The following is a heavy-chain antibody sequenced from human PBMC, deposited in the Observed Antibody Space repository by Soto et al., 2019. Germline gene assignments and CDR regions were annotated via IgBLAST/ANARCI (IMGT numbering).Heavy chain of an antibody. J-gene: IGHJ4*02. CDR3: GTGTYIYFNY. CDR2: INPNTGGT. D-gene: IGHD1-26*01. V-gene: IGHV1-2*02. Sequence: SVEVACRAYGYYFVAYYMHRVRQAPGHAVEWMGWINPNTGGTHCAPKFQDRVTMTRGKSINPVLTELNSLRYDGPAGCYWGTGTYIYFNYWGRGTRVTVSS. CDR1: GYYFVAYY.